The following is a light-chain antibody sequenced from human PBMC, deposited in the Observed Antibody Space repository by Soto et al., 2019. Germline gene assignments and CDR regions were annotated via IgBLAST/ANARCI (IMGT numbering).Light chain of an antibody. CDR1: QSISSW. Sequence: DIQITHNPWTLSAYVGGRVTSTCRASQSISSWLAWYQQKPGKAPKLLIYDASSLESGVPSRFSGSGSGTIFTLTISSLQPDDFATYYCKQYNSWWRCGQGSMGDIK. CDR3: KQYNSWWR. V-gene: IGKV1-5*01. J-gene: IGKJ1*01. CDR2: DAS.